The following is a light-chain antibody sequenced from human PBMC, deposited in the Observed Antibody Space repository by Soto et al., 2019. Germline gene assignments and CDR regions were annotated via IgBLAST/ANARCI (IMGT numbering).Light chain of an antibody. V-gene: IGKV1-9*01. CDR1: QNINNY. Sequence: DIQMTQSPSSLSASVGDRFTITCQASQNINNYLNWYQQKPGRXSKXXIYAASTLQSGVPSRFSGSGSGTDLTITISSLKPEDFETYDGQQLKSYPITFGQGTRLEIK. J-gene: IGKJ5*01. CDR2: AAS. CDR3: QQLKSYPIT.